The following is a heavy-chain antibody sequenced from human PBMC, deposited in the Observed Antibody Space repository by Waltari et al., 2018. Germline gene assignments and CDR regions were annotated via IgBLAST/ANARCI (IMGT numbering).Heavy chain of an antibody. CDR1: GYTFTGYY. J-gene: IGHJ6*02. V-gene: IGHV1-2*02. Sequence: QVQLVQSGAEVKKPGASVKVSCKASGYTFTGYYMHWVPQAPGQGLEWMGWINPNSGGTNYAQKFQGRVIMTRDTSISTAYMELSRLRSDDTAVYYCARDLLNIDTAMVTYYYYYYGMDVWGQGTTVTVSS. D-gene: IGHD5-18*01. CDR3: ARDLLNIDTAMVTYYYYYYGMDV. CDR2: INPNSGGT.